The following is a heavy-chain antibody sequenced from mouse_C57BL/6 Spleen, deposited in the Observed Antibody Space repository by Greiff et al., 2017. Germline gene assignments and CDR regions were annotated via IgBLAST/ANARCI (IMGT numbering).Heavy chain of an antibody. CDR3: AKAGYDGTPFDY. J-gene: IGHJ2*01. CDR1: GFSLTSYG. CDR2: IWRGGST. D-gene: IGHD2-2*01. V-gene: IGHV2-5*01. Sequence: VQVVESGPGLVQPSQSLSITCTVSGFSLTSYGVHWVRQSPGKGLEWLGVIWRGGSTDYNAAFMSRLSITKDNSKSQVFFKMNSLQADDTAIYYCAKAGYDGTPFDYWGQGTTLTVSS.